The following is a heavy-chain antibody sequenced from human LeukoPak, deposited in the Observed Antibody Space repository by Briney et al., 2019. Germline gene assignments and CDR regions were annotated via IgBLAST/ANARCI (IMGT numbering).Heavy chain of an antibody. CDR1: GGSFSGYY. D-gene: IGHD5-18*01. CDR2: INHSGST. Sequence: SETLSLTCAVYGGSFSGYYWSWIRQPPGKGLEWIGEINHSGSTNYSPSLKSRVTISVDTSKNQFSLKLSSVTAADTAVYYCAREYSYGYTRYYYYGMDVWGQGTTVTVSS. J-gene: IGHJ6*02. CDR3: AREYSYGYTRYYYYGMDV. V-gene: IGHV4-34*01.